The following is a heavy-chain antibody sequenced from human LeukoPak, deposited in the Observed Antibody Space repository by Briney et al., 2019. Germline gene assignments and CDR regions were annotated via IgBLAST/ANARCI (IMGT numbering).Heavy chain of an antibody. CDR1: GFTFSSYS. J-gene: IGHJ4*02. V-gene: IGHV3-21*01. Sequence: GGSLRLSCAASGFTFSSYSMNWVRQAPGKGLEWVSSITSSSSYIYYADSVKGRFTISRDNAKNSLCLQMNSLRAEDTAVYYCAAMTSVTTGDCWGQGTLVTVSS. CDR3: AAMTSVTTGDC. CDR2: ITSSSSYI. D-gene: IGHD4-11*01.